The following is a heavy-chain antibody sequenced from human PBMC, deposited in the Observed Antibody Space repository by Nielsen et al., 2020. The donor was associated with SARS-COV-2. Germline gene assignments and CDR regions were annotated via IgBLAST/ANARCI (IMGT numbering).Heavy chain of an antibody. CDR1: SGSISNNIYY. V-gene: IGHV4-39*01. D-gene: IGHD3-10*01. J-gene: IGHJ3*02. CDR2: IPYSETT. Sequence: SETLSLTCIVSSGSISNNIYYWGWIRQPPGKGLEWIGNIPYSETTFYNPSLKSRVTISIDTSKNQFSLTLNSVTVADTALYYCVRLTLWFAAVDIWGQGTMVSVSS. CDR3: VRLTLWFAAVDI.